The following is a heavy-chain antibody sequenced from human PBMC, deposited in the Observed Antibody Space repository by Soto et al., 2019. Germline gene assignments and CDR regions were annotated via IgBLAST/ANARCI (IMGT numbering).Heavy chain of an antibody. CDR3: AKGGSGNYLTYYYYYGMDV. J-gene: IGHJ6*02. Sequence: VGSLRPSCAASGFSLSNNGMHWVRQAPGKGLEWVAVISYDGNNKYYADSVKGRFTISRDNSKNTVYLEMNNLRAEDTAMYYCAKGGSGNYLTYYYYYGMDVWGQGTTVTVSS. CDR2: ISYDGNNK. V-gene: IGHV3-30*18. CDR1: GFSLSNNG. D-gene: IGHD3-22*01.